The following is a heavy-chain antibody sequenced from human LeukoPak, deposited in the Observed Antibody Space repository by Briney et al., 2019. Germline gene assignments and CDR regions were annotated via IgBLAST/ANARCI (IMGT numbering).Heavy chain of an antibody. D-gene: IGHD3-10*01. J-gene: IGHJ4*02. V-gene: IGHV3-7*01. Sequence: GGSLRLSCAASGFTFSNYWMTWVRQTPGQGPEFLANIKPTGSETSYVDPVKGRFTISRDNAKNLLFLQMNSLRGEDTAVYYCGGFGYEAAIDLWGRGTLVTVSS. CDR3: GGFGYEAAIDL. CDR1: GFTFSNYW. CDR2: IKPTGSET.